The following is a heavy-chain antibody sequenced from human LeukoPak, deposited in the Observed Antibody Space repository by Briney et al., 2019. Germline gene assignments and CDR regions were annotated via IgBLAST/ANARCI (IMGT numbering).Heavy chain of an antibody. Sequence: SQTLSLTCTVSGGSISSGGYYWSWIRQHPGKGLEWIGYIYYSGSTYYNPSLKSRVTISVDTSKNQFSLKLSSVTAADTAVYYCARARRLREYYFDYWGQGTLVTVSS. CDR3: ARARRLREYYFDY. J-gene: IGHJ4*02. V-gene: IGHV4-31*03. CDR2: IYYSGST. CDR1: GGSISSGGYY. D-gene: IGHD4-17*01.